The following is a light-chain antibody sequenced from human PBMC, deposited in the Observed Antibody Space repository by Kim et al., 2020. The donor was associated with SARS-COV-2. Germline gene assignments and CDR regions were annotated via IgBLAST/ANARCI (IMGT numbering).Light chain of an antibody. J-gene: IGKJ5*01. Sequence: SPGDRATLSCRASQSISSSYLAWYQQKPGQAPRLVIYGASSRATGIPDRFSGSGSGTDFTLTISRLEPEDFAVYYCQQYGSSPPTFGRGTRLDIK. CDR1: QSISSSY. V-gene: IGKV3-20*01. CDR2: GAS. CDR3: QQYGSSPPT.